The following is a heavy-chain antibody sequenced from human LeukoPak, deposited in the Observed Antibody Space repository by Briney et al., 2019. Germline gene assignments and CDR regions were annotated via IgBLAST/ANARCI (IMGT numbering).Heavy chain of an antibody. D-gene: IGHD5-24*01. V-gene: IGHV3-7*03. Sequence: GGSLRLSCEASGSTLSNYWITWVRQAPGKGLEWVANIKPDGREKYYMPSVKGRFTISRDSAKNSFYLQMNSLRSEDTAVYYCATMASNVFEYWGQGTLVTVSS. CDR3: ATMASNVFEY. CDR2: IKPDGREK. CDR1: GSTLSNYW. J-gene: IGHJ4*02.